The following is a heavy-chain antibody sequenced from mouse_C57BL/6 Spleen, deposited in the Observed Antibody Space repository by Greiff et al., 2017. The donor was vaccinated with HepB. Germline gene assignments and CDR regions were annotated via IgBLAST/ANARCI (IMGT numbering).Heavy chain of an antibody. D-gene: IGHD1-1*01. CDR2: IYPSDSET. V-gene: IGHV1-61*01. Sequence: QVQLKQPGAELVRPGSSVKLSCKASGYTFTSYWMDWVKQRPGQGLEWIGNIYPSDSETHYNQKFKDKATLTVDKSSSTAYMQLSSLTSEDSAVYYCARRGITTVVATEDYWGQGTTLTVSS. CDR1: GYTFTSYW. CDR3: ARRGITTVVATEDY. J-gene: IGHJ2*01.